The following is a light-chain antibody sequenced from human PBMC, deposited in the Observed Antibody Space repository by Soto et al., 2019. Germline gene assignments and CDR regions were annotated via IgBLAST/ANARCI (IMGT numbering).Light chain of an antibody. Sequence: EIVLTQSPATLSVSPGERATLSCRASQSVSGFLAWFQQKPGQAPRLLIFGASTRATGVPGRFSGSGSGTEFTLTISSLQSEDSAVYYCQQYNSWPWTFGQGTKVDI. CDR3: QQYNSWPWT. J-gene: IGKJ1*01. V-gene: IGKV3-15*01. CDR1: QSVSGF. CDR2: GAS.